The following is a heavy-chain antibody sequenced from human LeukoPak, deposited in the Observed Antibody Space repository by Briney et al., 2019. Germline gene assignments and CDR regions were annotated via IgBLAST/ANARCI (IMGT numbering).Heavy chain of an antibody. CDR3: ARGPPYGTQSDYFDY. V-gene: IGHV3-7*01. J-gene: IGHJ4*02. D-gene: IGHD3-10*01. CDR2: IKEDGSEK. Sequence: GGSLRLSCAASGFTFSTYWMTWVRQAPGKGLEWVANIKEDGSEKYYVDSVKGRFTISRDNAKNSLYLQMNSLRVEDTAVYYCARGPPYGTQSDYFDYWGQGTLVTVSS. CDR1: GFTFSTYW.